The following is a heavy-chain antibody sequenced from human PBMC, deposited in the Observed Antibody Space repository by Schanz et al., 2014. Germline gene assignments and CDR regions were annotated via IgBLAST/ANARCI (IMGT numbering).Heavy chain of an antibody. V-gene: IGHV3-30*03. CDR3: AREAKWGQWYFDL. J-gene: IGHJ2*01. CDR2: ISYDGRNK. CDR1: GFSFSGFG. Sequence: QVQLVESGGGVVQPGRSLRLSCAGSGFSFSGFGMHWVRQAPGKGLEWVAVISYDGRNKYFADSVKGRFTISRDNSKNTLFLQVNSLRAEDTALYYCAREAKWGQWYFDLWGRGSLVTVSS. D-gene: IGHD1-26*01.